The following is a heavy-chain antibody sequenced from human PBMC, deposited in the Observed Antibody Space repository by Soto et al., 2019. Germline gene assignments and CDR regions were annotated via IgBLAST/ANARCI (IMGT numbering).Heavy chain of an antibody. J-gene: IGHJ4*02. V-gene: IGHV3-74*01. CDR1: GFNFRDFW. Sequence: GGSLRLSCEASGFNFRDFWMHWVRQPPGKGPEWVSNIPSDGRDVSYADSVRGRFTISRDDARNTLYLQMSDLRVEDTAIYYCTRDDSGLGIDYWGQGTQVTVSS. CDR3: TRDDSGLGIDY. CDR2: IPSDGRDV. D-gene: IGHD1-26*01.